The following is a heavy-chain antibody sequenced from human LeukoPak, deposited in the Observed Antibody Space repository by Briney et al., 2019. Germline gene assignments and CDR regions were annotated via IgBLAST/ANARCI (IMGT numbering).Heavy chain of an antibody. V-gene: IGHV4-39*01. CDR3: ASPAGSGWYYFDY. J-gene: IGHJ4*02. Sequence: SETLSLTCSVAGGSISTSDYYWGWIRQTPGKGLEWIASIYYTGSTYYRPSLRSRVTMSVDTAKNQFSLELSTVTAADTAVYYCASPAGSGWYYFDYWGQGTLVTVSS. CDR2: IYYTGST. CDR1: GGSISTSDYY. D-gene: IGHD6-19*01.